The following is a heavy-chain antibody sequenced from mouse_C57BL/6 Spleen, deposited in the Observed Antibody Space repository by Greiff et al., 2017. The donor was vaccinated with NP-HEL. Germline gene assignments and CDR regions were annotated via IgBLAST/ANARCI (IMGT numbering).Heavy chain of an antibody. V-gene: IGHV1-15*01. Sequence: VQLQQSGAELVRPGASVTLSCKASGYTFTDYEMHWVKQTPVHGLEWIGAIDPETGGTAYNQKFKGKAILTADKSSSTAYMELRSLTSEDSAVYYCARSRSGSSFAYWGQGTLVTVSA. CDR3: ARSRSGSSFAY. CDR2: IDPETGGT. D-gene: IGHD1-3*01. J-gene: IGHJ3*01. CDR1: GYTFTDYE.